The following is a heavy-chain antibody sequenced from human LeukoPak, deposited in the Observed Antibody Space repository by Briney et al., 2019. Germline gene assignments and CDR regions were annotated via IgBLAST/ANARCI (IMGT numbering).Heavy chain of an antibody. CDR1: GYTFTSYG. CDR3: AREPAANVFDI. D-gene: IGHD2-2*01. J-gene: IGHJ3*02. V-gene: IGHV1-18*01. Sequence: GASVKSSCKASGYTFTSYGLIWGRQAPGEGLEWVGRISAYNGNTNYAQKLQGRVTMTTDTPTSTASMELRSLRSDDTAVYYCAREPAANVFDIWGQGTMVTVSS. CDR2: ISAYNGNT.